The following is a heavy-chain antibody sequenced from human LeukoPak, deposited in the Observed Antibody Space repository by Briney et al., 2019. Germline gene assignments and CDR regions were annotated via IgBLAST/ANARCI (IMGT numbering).Heavy chain of an antibody. Sequence: PSETLSLTCTVSGYSISSGYYWGWIRQPPGKGLEWIGSIYHSGSTYYNPSLKSRVTISVDTSKNQFSLKLSSVTAADTAVYYCARAPVLLWFGELFPDAFDIWGQGTMVTVSS. CDR1: GYSISSGYY. J-gene: IGHJ3*02. CDR3: ARAPVLLWFGELFPDAFDI. V-gene: IGHV4-38-2*02. CDR2: IYHSGST. D-gene: IGHD3-10*01.